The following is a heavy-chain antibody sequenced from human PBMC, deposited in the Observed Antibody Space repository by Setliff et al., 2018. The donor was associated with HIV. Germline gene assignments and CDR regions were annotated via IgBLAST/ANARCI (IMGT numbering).Heavy chain of an antibody. CDR3: ARIPGSSWYNGLDI. CDR1: GYAFTSYY. CDR2: INPSGGRT. Sequence: GASVKVSCKASGYAFTSYYMHWVRQAPGPGLEWMGMINPSGGRTSYAQKFQGRVTMARDTSTSTVYMELSSLRSEDTAVYYCARIPGSSWYNGLDIWGQGTMVTVS. V-gene: IGHV1-46*01. J-gene: IGHJ3*02. D-gene: IGHD6-13*01.